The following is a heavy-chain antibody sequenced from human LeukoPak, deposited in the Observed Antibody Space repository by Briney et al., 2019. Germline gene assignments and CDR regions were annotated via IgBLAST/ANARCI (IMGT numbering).Heavy chain of an antibody. CDR3: ATTMVRGVITIPYFDY. D-gene: IGHD3-10*01. CDR2: IIPIFGTA. J-gene: IGHJ4*02. V-gene: IGHV1-69*01. Sequence: SVKVSCKASGGTFSSYAISWVRQAPGQGLEWMGGIIPIFGTANYAQKFQGRVTITADESTSTAYMELSSLRSEDTAVYYCATTMVRGVITIPYFDYWGQGTLVTVSS. CDR1: GGTFSSYA.